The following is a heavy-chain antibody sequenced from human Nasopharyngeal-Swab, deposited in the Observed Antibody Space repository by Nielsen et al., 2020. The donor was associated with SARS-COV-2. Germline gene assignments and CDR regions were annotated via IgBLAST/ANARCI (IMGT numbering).Heavy chain of an antibody. V-gene: IGHV3-66*01. CDR2: IYSGGST. CDR1: GFTVSSNY. CDR3: ARDGTGTTRKNGWFDP. J-gene: IGHJ5*02. Sequence: ETPSLTCAASGFTVSSNYMSWVRPAPGKGLEWVSVIYSGGSTYYADSVKGRFTISRDNSKNTLYLQMNSLRAEDTAVYYCARDGTGTTRKNGWFDPWGQGTLVTVSS. D-gene: IGHD1-1*01.